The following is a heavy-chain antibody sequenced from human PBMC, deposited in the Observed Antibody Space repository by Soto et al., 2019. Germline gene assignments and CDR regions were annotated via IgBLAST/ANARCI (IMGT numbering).Heavy chain of an antibody. CDR1: GGSITNYY. J-gene: IGHJ4*02. D-gene: IGHD3-10*01. CDR2: ICYTGST. CDR3: GRAGRLLWFGGGWHVT. Sequence: PSETLSLTCTVSGGSITNYYWSWVRQPPGKGLEWIGYICYTGSTTYNPSLKSRVTISPDTSKNQFSLRLSSVTAAETAVYGCGRAGRLLWFGGGWHVTWGQGTLVTV. V-gene: IGHV4-59*01.